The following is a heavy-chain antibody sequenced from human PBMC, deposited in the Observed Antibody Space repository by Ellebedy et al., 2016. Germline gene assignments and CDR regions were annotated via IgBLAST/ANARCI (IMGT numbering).Heavy chain of an antibody. CDR2: INHSGST. D-gene: IGHD5-18*01. J-gene: IGHJ6*02. CDR1: GGSLRGYY. Sequence: SETLSLTXAVHGGSLRGYYWSWIRQPPGKGLEWIGEINHSGSTNYTPSLKSRVTILVDASKNQFSLKLSSVTAADTAVYYCARGGYSYGYSQGHYNYGMDVWGQGTTVTVSS. V-gene: IGHV4-34*01. CDR3: ARGGYSYGYSQGHYNYGMDV.